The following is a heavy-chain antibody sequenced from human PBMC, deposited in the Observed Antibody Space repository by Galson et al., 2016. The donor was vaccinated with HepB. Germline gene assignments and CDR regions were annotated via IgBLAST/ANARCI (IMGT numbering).Heavy chain of an antibody. Sequence: ETLSLTCTVSGASIRDGSYFWSWVRQSPGKRLEWIGYIYYTEATNYNPPLNSRVTISIDTSKNQFSLRLTSVTAADTAVYYCGRDIYYGDYGGWFDPWGQGTLVTVSS. D-gene: IGHD4-17*01. CDR2: IYYTEAT. V-gene: IGHV4-61*01. J-gene: IGHJ5*02. CDR1: GASIRDGSYF. CDR3: GRDIYYGDYGGWFDP.